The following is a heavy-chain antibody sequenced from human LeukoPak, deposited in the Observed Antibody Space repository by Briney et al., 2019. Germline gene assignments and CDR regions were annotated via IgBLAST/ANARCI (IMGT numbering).Heavy chain of an antibody. V-gene: IGHV3-21*01. CDR2: ISGSSSSI. CDR1: GFTFSSYS. D-gene: IGHD6-19*01. J-gene: IGHJ4*02. CDR3: ARAGSGRHWLVDFDY. Sequence: GGSLRLSCAASGFTFSSYSMNWVRQAPGKGLEWVSSISGSSSSIYYADSVKGRFTIFRDNAKNSLYLQMNSLRAEDTAVYYCARAGSGRHWLVDFDYWGQGTLVTVSS.